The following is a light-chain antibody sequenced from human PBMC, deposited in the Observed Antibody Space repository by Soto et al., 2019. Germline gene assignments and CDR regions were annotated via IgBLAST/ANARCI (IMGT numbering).Light chain of an antibody. J-gene: IGLJ2*01. V-gene: IGLV1-36*01. Sequence: QSVLTQPPSVSEAPRQRVTISCYGSSSNIGNNAGNWYQQLPGKAPKLLIYYDDLLPSGVSDRFSGSKSGTSASLAISGLQSEDEADYYCAAWDDSLNGPVFGGGTKLTVL. CDR3: AAWDDSLNGPV. CDR1: SSNIGNNA. CDR2: YDD.